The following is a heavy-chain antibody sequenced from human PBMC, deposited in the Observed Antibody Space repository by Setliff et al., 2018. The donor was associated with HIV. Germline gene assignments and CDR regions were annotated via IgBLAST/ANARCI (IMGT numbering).Heavy chain of an antibody. V-gene: IGHV3-30*02. D-gene: IGHD2-8*01. CDR1: GFTFSTYG. Sequence: PGGSLRLSCAASGFTFSTYGMHWVRQAPGKGLEWVAFIRYDEINNYYAESVKGRFTISRDNSKTTLYLQMNSLRSEDTAVYYCARDIGIRIMVAASDAFDIWGQGTMVTVSS. J-gene: IGHJ3*02. CDR3: ARDIGIRIMVAASDAFDI. CDR2: IRYDEINN.